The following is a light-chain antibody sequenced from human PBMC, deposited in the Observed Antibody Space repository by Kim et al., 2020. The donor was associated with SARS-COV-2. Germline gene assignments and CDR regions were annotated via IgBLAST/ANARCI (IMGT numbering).Light chain of an antibody. J-gene: IGLJ3*02. V-gene: IGLV1-40*01. CDR3: QSFDDSLSAWV. CDR1: SSSIGAGFD. Sequence: QSVLTQPPSVSGAPGQRVTISCTGGSSSIGAGFDVHWYQQFPGTAPKLLFHGNSNRPSGVPDRFSATKSATAASLAIAGLQFEDEADYYCQSFDDSLSAWVFGGGTQLTVL. CDR2: GNS.